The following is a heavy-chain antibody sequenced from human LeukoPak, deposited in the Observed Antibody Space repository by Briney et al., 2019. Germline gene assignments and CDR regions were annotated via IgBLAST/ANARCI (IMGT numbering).Heavy chain of an antibody. CDR3: ARTAGRTFDY. V-gene: IGHV1-46*01. D-gene: IGHD6-6*01. J-gene: IGHJ4*02. Sequence: ASVKVSCKTSGYTFTSYFMHWVRQAPGQGLEWMEIINPSGGSTSYAQKFQGRVTMTRDTSTSTVYMELSSLRSEDTAVYYCARTAGRTFDYWGQGTLVTVSS. CDR1: GYTFTSYF. CDR2: INPSGGST.